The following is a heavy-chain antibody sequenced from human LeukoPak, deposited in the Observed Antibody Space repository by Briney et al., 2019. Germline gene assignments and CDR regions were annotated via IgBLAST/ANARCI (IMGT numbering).Heavy chain of an antibody. CDR1: GGSISSSSYY. Sequence: SETPSLTCTVSGGSISSSSYYWGWIRQPPGKGLEWIGSIYYSGSTYYNPSLKSRVTISVDTSKNQFSLKLSSVTAADTAVYYCARYSGSYLFDYWGQGTLVTVSS. V-gene: IGHV4-39*01. CDR2: IYYSGST. D-gene: IGHD1-26*01. J-gene: IGHJ4*02. CDR3: ARYSGSYLFDY.